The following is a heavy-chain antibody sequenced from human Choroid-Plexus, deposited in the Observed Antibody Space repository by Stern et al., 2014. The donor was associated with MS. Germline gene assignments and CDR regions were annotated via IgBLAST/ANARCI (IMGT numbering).Heavy chain of an antibody. D-gene: IGHD2/OR15-2a*01. V-gene: IGHV3-30*18. CDR1: GFTFGRCA. Sequence: VQLVESGGGVVQPGRPLRLSCVASGFTFGRCAMHWVRQAPGKGLEWVAGVSYDGSNKYYADSVKGRFRISRDNSQNTLYMQMSSLRPEDTAVYYCAKDRQYLTYFFDHWGQGSLVTVSS. CDR2: VSYDGSNK. J-gene: IGHJ5*02. CDR3: AKDRQYLTYFFDH.